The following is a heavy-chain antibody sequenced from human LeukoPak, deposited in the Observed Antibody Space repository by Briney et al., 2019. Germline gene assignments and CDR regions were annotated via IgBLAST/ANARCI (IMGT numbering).Heavy chain of an antibody. CDR3: ARVDGAADAFDI. CDR1: GGSNSSGGYY. J-gene: IGHJ3*02. V-gene: IGHV4-31*03. D-gene: IGHD3-16*01. Sequence: SETLSLTCTVSGGSNSSGGYYWSWIRQHPGKGLEWIGYIYYSGSTYYNPSLKSRVTISVDTSKNQFSLKLSSVTAADTAVYYCARVDGAADAFDIWGQGTMVTVSS. CDR2: IYYSGST.